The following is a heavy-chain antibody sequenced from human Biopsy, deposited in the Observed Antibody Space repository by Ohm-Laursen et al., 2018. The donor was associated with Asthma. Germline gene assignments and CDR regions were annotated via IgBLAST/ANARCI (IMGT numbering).Heavy chain of an antibody. CDR1: GYPFTDYY. D-gene: IGHD5-12*01. J-gene: IGHJ6*02. V-gene: IGHV1-2*04. CDR3: ARGYSGSDRIVYYYSGLEV. CDR2: INPNSGGT. Sequence: ASVKVSCNASGYPFTDYYVHWVRQAPGQGLEWMGWINPNSGGTNYAQKFQGWVTMTRDTSISTAYMELSRLRSDDTAVYYCARGYSGSDRIVYYYSGLEVWGQGTTVTVSS.